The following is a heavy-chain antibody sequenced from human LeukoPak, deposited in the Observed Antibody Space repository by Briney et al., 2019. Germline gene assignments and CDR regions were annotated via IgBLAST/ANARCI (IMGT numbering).Heavy chain of an antibody. Sequence: ASVKVSCKASGYTFTSYYMHWVRQAPGQGLEWMGIINPSGGSTSYAQKFQGRVTMTRDMSTSTVYMELSSLRSEDTAVYYCARDPTFLCGGDCYSPSYYFDYWGQGTLVTVSS. CDR3: ARDPTFLCGGDCYSPSYYFDY. CDR2: INPSGGST. V-gene: IGHV1-46*01. CDR1: GYTFTSYY. J-gene: IGHJ4*02. D-gene: IGHD2-21*02.